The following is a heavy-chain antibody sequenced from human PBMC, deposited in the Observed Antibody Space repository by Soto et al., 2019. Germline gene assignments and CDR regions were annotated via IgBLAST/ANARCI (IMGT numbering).Heavy chain of an antibody. CDR1: GYSFTSYW. D-gene: IGHD3-22*01. J-gene: IGHJ4*02. CDR3: ARHWDGYKSDYFDY. V-gene: IGHV5-51*01. CDR2: IYPGDSDT. Sequence: ESLKISCKGSGYSFTSYWIGWVRQMPVKGLEWMGIIYPGDSDTRYSPSFQGQVTISADKSTSTAYLEWSSLKAADTAIYFCARHWDGYKSDYFDYWGQGTLVTVS.